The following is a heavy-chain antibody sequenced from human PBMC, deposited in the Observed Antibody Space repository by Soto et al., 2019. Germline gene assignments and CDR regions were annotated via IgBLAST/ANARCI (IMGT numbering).Heavy chain of an antibody. V-gene: IGHV1-69*01. CDR2: IIPISGTA. J-gene: IGHJ6*01. CDR3: ARSQGSSTSLEIYYYYYYGMDV. CDR1: GGTFSSYA. Sequence: QVQLVQSGAEVKKPGSSVKVSCKASGGTFSSYAISWVRQAPGQGLEWMGGIIPISGTANYAQKFQGRVTITPDESRSSAYMELSSRRSEDTAVYYCARSQGSSTSLEIYYYYYYGMDVWGQGTTVTVSS. D-gene: IGHD2-2*01.